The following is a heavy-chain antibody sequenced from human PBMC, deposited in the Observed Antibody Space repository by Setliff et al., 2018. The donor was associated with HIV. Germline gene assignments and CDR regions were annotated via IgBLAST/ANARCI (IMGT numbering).Heavy chain of an antibody. CDR2: ILYDGSNK. J-gene: IGHJ4*01. CDR1: GFTFSNSA. Sequence: PGGSLRLSCAASGFTFSNSAMHWVRQAPGKGLGWVAGILYDGSNKYYTDSVKGRFTISRDNSKNTLYLQMNSLRAEDSAVYYCAREVAADGTYFDYWGQGALVTVSS. V-gene: IGHV3-30*04. D-gene: IGHD6-13*01. CDR3: AREVAADGTYFDY.